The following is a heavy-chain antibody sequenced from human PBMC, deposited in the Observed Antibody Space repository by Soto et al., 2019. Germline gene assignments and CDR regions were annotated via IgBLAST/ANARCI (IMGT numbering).Heavy chain of an antibody. CDR2: IWYDGSNK. CDR3: ARDLGGYNYDYVWGSTYGMDV. D-gene: IGHD3-16*01. CDR1: GFTFSSYG. Sequence: GGSLRLSCAASGFTFSSYGMHWVRQAPGKGLEWVAVIWYDGSNKYYADSAKGRFTISRDNSKNTLYLQMNSLRAEDTAVYYCARDLGGYNYDYVWGSTYGMDVWGQGTTVTVSS. V-gene: IGHV3-33*01. J-gene: IGHJ6*02.